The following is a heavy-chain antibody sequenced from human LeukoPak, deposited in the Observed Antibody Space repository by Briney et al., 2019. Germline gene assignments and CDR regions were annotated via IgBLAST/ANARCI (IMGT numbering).Heavy chain of an antibody. Sequence: ASVKVSCKASGYTFTSYYMHWVRQAPGQGLEWMGVIDPSGGITSYAQKFQGRVTMTRDMSTSTFYMELSSLRSEDTAVYYCARVSGLLPAVTLDYWGQGTLVTVSS. J-gene: IGHJ4*02. V-gene: IGHV1-46*01. D-gene: IGHD2-2*01. CDR2: IDPSGGIT. CDR3: ARVSGLLPAVTLDY. CDR1: GYTFTSYY.